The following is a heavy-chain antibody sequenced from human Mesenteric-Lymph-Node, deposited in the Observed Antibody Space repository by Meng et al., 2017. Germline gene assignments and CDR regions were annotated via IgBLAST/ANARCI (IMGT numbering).Heavy chain of an antibody. Sequence: QVQLQESGPGLVKPSETLSLTCTVSGGSISSYYWSWIRQPPGKGLEWIGHIYYSGSTNYNPSLKSRVTISVDTSKNQFSLKLSSVTATDTAAYYCARQSGYFDYWGQGTLVTASS. CDR1: GGSISSYY. CDR2: IYYSGST. J-gene: IGHJ4*02. V-gene: IGHV4-59*08. CDR3: ARQSGYFDY. D-gene: IGHD3-10*01.